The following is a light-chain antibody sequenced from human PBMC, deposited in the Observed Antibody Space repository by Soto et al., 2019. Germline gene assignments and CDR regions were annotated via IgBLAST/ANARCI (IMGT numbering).Light chain of an antibody. CDR2: DVS. V-gene: IGLV2-14*03. CDR1: SSDIGGFNH. CDR3: SSYTSNSAYV. Sequence: QSALTQPASVSDSPGQSITLSCIVTSSDIGGFNHVSWHQQHPGKAPKLIIYDVSNRPSGVSNRFSGNKTGNTAPIVISGLHADDEADYYCSSYTSNSAYVFGSGTKLTVL. J-gene: IGLJ1*01.